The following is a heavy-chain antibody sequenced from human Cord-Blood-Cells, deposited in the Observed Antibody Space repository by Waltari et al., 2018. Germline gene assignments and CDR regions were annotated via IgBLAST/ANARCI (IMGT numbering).Heavy chain of an antibody. D-gene: IGHD7-27*01. V-gene: IGHV3-7*01. CDR3: ARELTGGGSGY. CDR1: GFTFSSYW. J-gene: IGHJ4*02. CDR2: IKQDGSEK. Sequence: EVQLVESGGGLVQPGGSLRLSCAASGFTFSSYWMSWVRQAPGKGLEWGANIKQDGSEKYYVDSGKGRFTISRDTAKNSLYLQMNSLRAEDTAVYYCARELTGGGSGYWGQGTLVTVSS.